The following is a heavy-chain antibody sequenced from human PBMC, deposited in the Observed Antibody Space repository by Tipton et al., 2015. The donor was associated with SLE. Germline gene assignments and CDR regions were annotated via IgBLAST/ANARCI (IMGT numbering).Heavy chain of an antibody. CDR2: IYYSGNT. Sequence: TLSLTCSVSGGSISSGNYYWTWIRQHPGKGLEWIGHIYYSGNTHYNSSLKSRLTISVDTSKNQFSLKLTSVTPADTAVYYCTHSTDYYYMDVWGKGTTVTVSS. CDR1: GGSISSGNYY. CDR3: THSTDYYYMDV. D-gene: IGHD5-18*01. J-gene: IGHJ6*03. V-gene: IGHV4-31*03.